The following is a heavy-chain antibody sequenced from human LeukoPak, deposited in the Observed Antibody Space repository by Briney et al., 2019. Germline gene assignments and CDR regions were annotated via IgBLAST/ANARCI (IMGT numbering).Heavy chain of an antibody. J-gene: IGHJ4*02. V-gene: IGHV1-18*01. CDR2: ISGYNGNT. CDR3: ARDLKRGYSSGRYSWGTGSSNDY. Sequence: GASVKVSCKASGYTFTSYGISWVRQAPGQGLEWMGWISGYNGNTNYAQQKPQGRVTMTTDTSTSTAYMELRSLRSDDTAVYYCARDLKRGYSSGRYSWGTGSSNDYWGQGTLVTVSS. CDR1: GYTFTSYG. D-gene: IGHD6-19*01.